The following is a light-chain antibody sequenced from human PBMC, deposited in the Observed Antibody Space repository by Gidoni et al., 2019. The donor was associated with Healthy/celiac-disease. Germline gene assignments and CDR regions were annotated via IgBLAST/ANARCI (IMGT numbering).Light chain of an antibody. J-gene: IGKJ4*01. CDR1: QSVSSSY. V-gene: IGKV3-20*01. CDR3: QQYGSAPT. CDR2: GAS. Sequence: EIVLTPSPGTLSLSPGERATLSCRASQSVSSSYLAWYQQKPGQAPRLLIYGASSRATGIPDRFSGSGSGTDFTITISRLEPEDFAVYYCQQYGSAPTCGGXTKVEIK.